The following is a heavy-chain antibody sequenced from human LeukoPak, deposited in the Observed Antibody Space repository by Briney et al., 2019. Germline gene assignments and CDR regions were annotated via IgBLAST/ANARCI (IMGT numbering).Heavy chain of an antibody. Sequence: SETLSLTCTVSGGSISSNDYYWGWIRQPPGEGLEWIGSIYYSGSTYYNPSLKSRVTISVDTSKNQFSLKLSSVTAADTAVYYCAKDGPYTSSWYCDYWGQGTLVTVSS. CDR3: AKDGPYTSSWYCDY. CDR1: GGSISSNDYY. J-gene: IGHJ4*02. D-gene: IGHD6-13*01. CDR2: IYYSGST. V-gene: IGHV4-39*02.